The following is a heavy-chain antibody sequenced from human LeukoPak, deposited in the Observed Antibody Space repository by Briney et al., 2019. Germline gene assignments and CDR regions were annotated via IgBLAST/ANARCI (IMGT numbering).Heavy chain of an antibody. Sequence: GESLKISCEGSGYSLSNYWIGWVRQMPGKGLEWMGIIYPGDYETRYSPSFQGLVTISVDKSISTACLQWSSLKASDTAMYYCAIPPGYCGNDCSFDHWGQGTLVTVSS. CDR2: IYPGDYET. D-gene: IGHD2-21*02. V-gene: IGHV5-51*01. CDR1: GYSLSNYW. CDR3: AIPPGYCGNDCSFDH. J-gene: IGHJ4*02.